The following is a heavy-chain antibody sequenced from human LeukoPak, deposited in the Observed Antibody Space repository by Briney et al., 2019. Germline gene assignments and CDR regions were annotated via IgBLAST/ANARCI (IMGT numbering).Heavy chain of an antibody. Sequence: GGSLRLSCAASGFTFSSYAMHWVRQAPGKGLEWVAVISYDGSNKYYADSVKGRFTISRDNSKNTLYLQMNSRRAEDTAVYYCARALSSGRLDYWGQGTLVTVSS. J-gene: IGHJ4*02. CDR1: GFTFSSYA. V-gene: IGHV3-30-3*01. D-gene: IGHD6-19*01. CDR3: ARALSSGRLDY. CDR2: ISYDGSNK.